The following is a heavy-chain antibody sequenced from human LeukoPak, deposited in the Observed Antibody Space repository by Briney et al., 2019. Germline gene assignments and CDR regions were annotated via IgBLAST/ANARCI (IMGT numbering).Heavy chain of an antibody. V-gene: IGHV3-30*04. Sequence: PGGSLRLSCAASGFTFSSYAMHWVRQAPGKGLEWVAVILYDGSNKYYADSVKGRFTISRDNSKNTLYLQMNSLRAEDTAVYYCARDRMSGSGWLKEGSRVAYFDYWGQGTLVTVSS. CDR3: ARDRMSGSGWLKEGSRVAYFDY. D-gene: IGHD6-19*01. J-gene: IGHJ4*02. CDR2: ILYDGSNK. CDR1: GFTFSSYA.